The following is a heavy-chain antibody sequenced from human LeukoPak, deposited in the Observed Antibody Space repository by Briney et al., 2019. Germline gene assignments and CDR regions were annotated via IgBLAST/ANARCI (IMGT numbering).Heavy chain of an antibody. CDR3: ARNPNCSSTSCPADYYYYGMDL. D-gene: IGHD2-2*01. V-gene: IGHV1-2*02. CDR2: INPNSGGT. CDR1: GYTFTGYY. Sequence: ASVKVSCKASGYTFTGYYMHWMRQAPGQGLEWMGWINPNSGGTNYAQKFQGRVTMTRDTSISTAYMELSRLRSDDTAVYYCARNPNCSSTSCPADYYYYGMDLWGQGTTVTVSS. J-gene: IGHJ6*02.